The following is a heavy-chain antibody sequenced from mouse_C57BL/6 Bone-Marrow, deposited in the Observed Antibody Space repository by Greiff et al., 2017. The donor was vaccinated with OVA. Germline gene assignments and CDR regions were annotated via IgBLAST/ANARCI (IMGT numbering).Heavy chain of an antibody. CDR1: GFTFTTYY. D-gene: IGHD1-1*01. V-gene: IGHV7-3*01. Sequence: EVQRVESGGGLVQPGDSLSLSCAASGFTFTTYYMSWVRQPPGKALEWLAFIRNKPNGSTTAYSASVKGRFTISRDNSQSILYLQMNALKAEDTATYYCARYKGRVAVDDLDYWGQGTALTVSS. CDR2: IRNKPNGSTT. J-gene: IGHJ2*01. CDR3: ARYKGRVAVDDLDY.